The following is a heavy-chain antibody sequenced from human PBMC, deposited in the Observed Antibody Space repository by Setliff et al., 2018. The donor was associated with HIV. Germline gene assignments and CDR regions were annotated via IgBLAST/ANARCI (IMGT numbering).Heavy chain of an antibody. J-gene: IGHJ4*02. CDR2: IIPVPGIA. CDR3: ARSRERYRNPYAFWDLTY. V-gene: IGHV1-69*10. D-gene: IGHD5-12*01. CDR1: GGTFSTYS. Sequence: ASVKVSCKSIGGTFSTYSVSWVRLVPGQGLEWLGGIIPVPGIANYAQTFQGRGTMTADKSTSTAYMELTRLTFEDTAIYYCARSRERYRNPYAFWDLTYWGQGQLVTVSS.